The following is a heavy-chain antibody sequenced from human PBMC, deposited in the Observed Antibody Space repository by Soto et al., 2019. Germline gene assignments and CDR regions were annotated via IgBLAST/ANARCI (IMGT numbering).Heavy chain of an antibody. V-gene: IGHV1-69*08. Sequence: QVQLVQSGAEVKKPGSSVKVSCKASGGTFSSYTISWVRQAPGQGLEWMGRIIPILGIANYAQKFQGRVTITAEKSTSTAYMELSSLRSEDTAVYYCAREGTVAGTLFDPWGQGTLVTVSS. CDR3: AREGTVAGTLFDP. J-gene: IGHJ5*01. CDR1: GGTFSSYT. D-gene: IGHD6-19*01. CDR2: IIPILGIA.